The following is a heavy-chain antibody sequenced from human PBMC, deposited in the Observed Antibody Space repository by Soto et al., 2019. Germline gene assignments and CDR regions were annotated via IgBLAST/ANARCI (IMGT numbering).Heavy chain of an antibody. CDR1: GFTFSGSA. CDR3: TRHDSNYDFWSGSLPRYGMDV. Sequence: PGGSLRLSCAASGFTFSGSAMHWVRQASGKGLEWVGRIRSKANSYATAYAASVKGRFTISRDDSKNTAYLQMNSLKTEDTAVYYCTRHDSNYDFWSGSLPRYGMDVWGQGTTVTVSS. J-gene: IGHJ6*02. V-gene: IGHV3-73*01. D-gene: IGHD3-3*01. CDR2: IRSKANSYAT.